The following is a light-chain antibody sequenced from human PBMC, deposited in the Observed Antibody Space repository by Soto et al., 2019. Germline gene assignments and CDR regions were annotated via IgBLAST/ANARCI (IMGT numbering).Light chain of an antibody. Sequence: EIVLTQSPATLSLSPGERATLSCRASQSVENYLAWFQQKRGQAPRLLIYDTSNRAAGIPDRFSGSGSGTDYTLTIISLEHEDFAVNYCRQRYIWPPLTFGGGTKVEIK. CDR1: QSVENY. V-gene: IGKV3-11*01. J-gene: IGKJ4*01. CDR3: RQRYIWPPLT. CDR2: DTS.